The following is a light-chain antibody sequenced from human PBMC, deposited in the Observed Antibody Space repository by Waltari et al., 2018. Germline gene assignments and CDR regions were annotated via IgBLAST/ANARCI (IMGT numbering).Light chain of an antibody. J-gene: IGLJ3*02. Sequence: QSALAQPASVSGSPGQSVTIPCFGSYSDIGRSNRVSWYRQDPESAPKLLIFDVTKRPSGVSTRFSGSKSGNTASLTISGLQTDDTSDYYCASSTNLNTVVFGGGTKLTV. CDR3: ASSTNLNTVV. CDR2: DVT. V-gene: IGLV2-14*03. CDR1: YSDIGRSNR.